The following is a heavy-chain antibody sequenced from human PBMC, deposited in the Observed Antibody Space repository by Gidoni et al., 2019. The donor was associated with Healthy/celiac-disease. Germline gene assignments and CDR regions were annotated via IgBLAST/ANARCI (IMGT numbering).Heavy chain of an antibody. Sequence: QVQLLHSGAEVKKPVSSVNVSCTPSGGTFSSYTVSWVRQAPGQGLEWMGRIIPILGIANYEQKFQGRVTITADKSTSTADMELSSLRSEDTAVYYCAREDGYSSGWGTWGQGTLVTVSS. D-gene: IGHD6-19*01. J-gene: IGHJ4*02. V-gene: IGHV1-69*04. CDR2: IIPILGIA. CDR1: GGTFSSYT. CDR3: AREDGYSSGWGT.